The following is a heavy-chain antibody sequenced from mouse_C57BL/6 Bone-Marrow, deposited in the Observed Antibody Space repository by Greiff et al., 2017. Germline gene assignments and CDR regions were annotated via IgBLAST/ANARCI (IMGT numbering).Heavy chain of an antibody. CDR1: GFTFSSYG. J-gene: IGHJ3*01. V-gene: IGHV5-6*01. D-gene: IGHD2-4*01. Sequence: EVQGVESGGDLVKPGGSLKLSCAASGFTFSSYGMSWVRQTPDKRLEWVATISSGGSYTYYPDILKGRFTISRDNAKNTLYLQMSSLKSEDTAMYYCARQIYYDYDDWFAYWGQGTLVTVSA. CDR2: ISSGGSYT. CDR3: ARQIYYDYDDWFAY.